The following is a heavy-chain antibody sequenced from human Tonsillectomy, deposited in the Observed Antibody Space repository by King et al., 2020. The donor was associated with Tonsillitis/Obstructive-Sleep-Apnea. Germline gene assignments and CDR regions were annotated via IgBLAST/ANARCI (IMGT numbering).Heavy chain of an antibody. Sequence: QLVQSGAEVKKPGASVKVPCKASGYTYTSYYMHWVRQAPGQGLEWMGIINPSYGSTTYAQKFQGRVTMTRDTSTSTIYMELSSLRSEDTAVYYCAAGVVPAAIGGDFDYWGQGTLVTVSS. V-gene: IGHV1-46*01. CDR1: GYTYTSYY. CDR2: INPSYGST. D-gene: IGHD2-2*02. J-gene: IGHJ4*02. CDR3: AAGVVPAAIGGDFDY.